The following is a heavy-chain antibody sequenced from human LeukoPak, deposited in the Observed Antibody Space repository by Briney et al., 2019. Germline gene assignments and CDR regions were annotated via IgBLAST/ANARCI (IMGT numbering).Heavy chain of an antibody. V-gene: IGHV3-23*01. CDR3: AKSSGKSFPSSRVFDF. CDR2: VGDNTDT. Sequence: PGGSLRLSCAASGFTFGNYAFSWVRRAPGRGPEWVSIVGDNTDTHYADSVKGRFTISRDNSNNALYLQMNSLRAEDTATYFCAKSSGKSFPSSRVFDFWGQGTLVTVSS. J-gene: IGHJ4*02. CDR1: GFTFGNYA. D-gene: IGHD6-13*01.